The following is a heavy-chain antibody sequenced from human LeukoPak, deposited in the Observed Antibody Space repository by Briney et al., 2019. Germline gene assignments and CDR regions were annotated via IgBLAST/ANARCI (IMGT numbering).Heavy chain of an antibody. CDR3: ARDSYDFWSVYTVSY. Sequence: GASVKVSCKASGYTFTGYYMHWVRQAPGQGLGWMGWINPNSGGTNYAQKFQGRATMTRDTSISTAYMERSRLRSDDTAVYYCARDSYDFWSVYTVSYWGQGTLVTVSS. D-gene: IGHD3-3*01. CDR1: GYTFTGYY. CDR2: INPNSGGT. V-gene: IGHV1-2*02. J-gene: IGHJ4*02.